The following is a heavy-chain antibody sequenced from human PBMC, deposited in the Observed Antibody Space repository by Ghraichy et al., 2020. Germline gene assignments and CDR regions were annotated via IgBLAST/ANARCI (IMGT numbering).Heavy chain of an antibody. D-gene: IGHD1-14*01. Sequence: LRLSCTVSGGSISGSYWSWIRQPPGKGLEWIGYISDSGTTKYKPSLQSRVTISVDTSKKQFSLRLTSVAASDTAVYYCARTTRAWTHGMGFDSWGLGVLVTVSS. CDR1: GGSISGSY. V-gene: IGHV4-59*01. CDR3: ARTTRAWTHGMGFDS. CDR2: ISDSGTT. J-gene: IGHJ4*02.